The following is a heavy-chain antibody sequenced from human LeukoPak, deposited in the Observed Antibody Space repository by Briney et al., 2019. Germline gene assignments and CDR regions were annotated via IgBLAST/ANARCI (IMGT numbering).Heavy chain of an antibody. V-gene: IGHV3-48*02. Sequence: PGGSLRLSCAASGFGFNDAAMTWVRQAPGKGPEWVSLVSSSGANTYYADSVKGRFTISKDNAKNSLYLQMNSLRDEDTAVYYCARVWGYRNGFDYWGQGTLVTVSS. CDR3: ARVWGYRNGFDY. J-gene: IGHJ4*02. CDR2: VSSSGANT. CDR1: GFGFNDAA. D-gene: IGHD5-12*01.